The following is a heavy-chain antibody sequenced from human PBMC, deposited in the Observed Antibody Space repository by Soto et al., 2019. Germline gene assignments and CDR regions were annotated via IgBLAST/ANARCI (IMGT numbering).Heavy chain of an antibody. D-gene: IGHD1-26*01. CDR3: ARGLQTSRIGNYYFDY. CDR1: GGSISSGGYY. V-gene: IGHV4-61*08. CDR2: IYYSGST. J-gene: IGHJ4*02. Sequence: SETLSLTCXVSGGSISSGGYYWSWIRQHPGKGLEWIGYIYYSGSTNYNPSLKSRVTISVDTSKNQFSLKLSSVTAADTAVYYCARGLQTSRIGNYYFDYWGQGTLVTVSS.